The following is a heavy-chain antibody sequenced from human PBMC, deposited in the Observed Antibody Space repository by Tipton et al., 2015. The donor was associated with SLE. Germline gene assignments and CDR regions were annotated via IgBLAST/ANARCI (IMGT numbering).Heavy chain of an antibody. CDR2: INQDGSEK. D-gene: IGHD5-12*01. J-gene: IGHJ4*02. Sequence: SLRLSCVASGFTFNTYWMSWVRQAPGKGLEWVANINQDGSEKNYIDSVKGRFTISRDNSKNTIHLQMNSLRAEDTATYYCAKDTGASGYDLLDQWGQGVLVIVSS. V-gene: IGHV3-7*03. CDR3: AKDTGASGYDLLDQ. CDR1: GFTFNTYW.